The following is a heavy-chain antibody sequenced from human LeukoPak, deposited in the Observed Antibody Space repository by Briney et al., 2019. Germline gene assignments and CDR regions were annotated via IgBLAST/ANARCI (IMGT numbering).Heavy chain of an antibody. CDR2: ISYDGSNK. V-gene: IGHV3-30*18. CDR1: GFTFSSYG. J-gene: IGHJ4*02. Sequence: GGSLRLSCAASGFTFSSYGMHWVRQAPGKGLEGGAVISYDGSNKYYADSVKGRFTISRDNSKNTLYLQMNSLRAEDTAVYYCAKGYYDILTGHAHFFDYWGQGTLVTVSS. CDR3: AKGYYDILTGHAHFFDY. D-gene: IGHD3-9*01.